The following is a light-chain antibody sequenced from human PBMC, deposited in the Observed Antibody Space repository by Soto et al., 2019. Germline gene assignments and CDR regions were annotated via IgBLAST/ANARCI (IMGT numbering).Light chain of an antibody. CDR1: QSVSSY. CDR3: HQRSNWPPVYT. J-gene: IGKJ2*01. V-gene: IGKV3-11*01. Sequence: EIVLTQSPATLSLSPGERATLSCRASQSVSSYLAWYQQKPGQAPRLLIYDASTRATGIPARFSGSGSGTAVSTTIISLEPSDVAVDYCHQRSNWPPVYTFGQGTKLEIK. CDR2: DAS.